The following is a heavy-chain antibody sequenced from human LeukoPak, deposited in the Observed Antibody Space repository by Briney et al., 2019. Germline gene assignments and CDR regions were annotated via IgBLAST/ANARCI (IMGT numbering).Heavy chain of an antibody. D-gene: IGHD2-15*01. CDR3: ARGGDVVVVAGMRFNWFDP. CDR1: GYTFTGYY. J-gene: IGHJ5*02. Sequence: AASVKVSCKASGYTFTGYYMHWVRQAPGQGLEWMGWINPKSGGTIYAQKFQGWVTMTRGTSINTAYMEMNRLRSDDTAVYYCARGGDVVVVAGMRFNWFDPWGQGTLVTVSS. V-gene: IGHV1-2*04. CDR2: INPKSGGT.